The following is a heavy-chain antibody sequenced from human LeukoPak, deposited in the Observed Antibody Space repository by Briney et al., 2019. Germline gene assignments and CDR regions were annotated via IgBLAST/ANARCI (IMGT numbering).Heavy chain of an antibody. D-gene: IGHD2-15*01. CDR1: GGSISSYY. CDR2: IYYSGST. Sequence: SETLSLTCTVSGGSISSYYWSWIRQPPGKGLEWIGYIYYSGSTNYNPSLKSRVTISVDTSKNQFSLKLSSVTAADTAVYYCARGGSWGYCSGGSCSYFDYWGQGTLVTVSS. V-gene: IGHV4-59*01. J-gene: IGHJ4*02. CDR3: ARGGSWGYCSGGSCSYFDY.